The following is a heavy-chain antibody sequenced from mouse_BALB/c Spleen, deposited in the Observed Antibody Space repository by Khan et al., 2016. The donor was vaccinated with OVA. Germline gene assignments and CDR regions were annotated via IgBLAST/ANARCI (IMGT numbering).Heavy chain of an antibody. CDR2: IWSAGST. CDR1: GFSLTNYS. V-gene: IGHV2-2*02. CDR3: ARRGYDYGRGALFAY. J-gene: IGHJ3*01. D-gene: IGHD2-4*01. Sequence: QVRLHQSGPGLVQPSQSLSITCTVSGFSLTNYSVHWVRQSPGKGLEWLGVIWSAGSTDYNAAFISRLTIRKDHSRSQVFFKMNSLQPNDTAIYYCARRGYDYGRGALFAYWGQGTLVTVSA.